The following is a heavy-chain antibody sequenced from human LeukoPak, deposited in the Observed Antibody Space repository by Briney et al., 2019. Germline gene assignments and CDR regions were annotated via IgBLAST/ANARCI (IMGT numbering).Heavy chain of an antibody. V-gene: IGHV4-59*11. Sequence: SETLSLTCTVSGGSISSHYWSWIRQPPGKGLEWIGDIYYSGSTNYNPSLKSRVTISVDTSKNQYSLKLSSVTAADTAVYYCARNNRQMDAFDIWGQGTMVTVSS. J-gene: IGHJ3*02. CDR3: ARNNRQMDAFDI. D-gene: IGHD5-24*01. CDR2: IYYSGST. CDR1: GGSISSHY.